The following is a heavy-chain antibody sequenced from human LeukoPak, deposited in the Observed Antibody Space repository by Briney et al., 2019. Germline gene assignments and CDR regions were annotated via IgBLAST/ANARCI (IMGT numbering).Heavy chain of an antibody. V-gene: IGHV5-51*01. CDR1: GYSFTSYW. J-gene: IGHJ1*01. Sequence: GESLRISCQASGYSFTSYWIGWVRQMPGKGLEWMGIIYPGDSDTRYSPSFQGQVTISADKSISTAYLQWSSRKASDTAMYYCARQAVPVAKYFQYWGQGTLVTVSS. D-gene: IGHD2-2*01. CDR2: IYPGDSDT. CDR3: ARQAVPVAKYFQY.